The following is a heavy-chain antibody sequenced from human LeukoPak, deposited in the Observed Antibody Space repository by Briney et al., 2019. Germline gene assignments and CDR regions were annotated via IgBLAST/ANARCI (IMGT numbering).Heavy chain of an antibody. CDR2: INPNSGGT. D-gene: IGHD3-3*01. J-gene: IGHJ5*02. V-gene: IGHV1-2*02. CDR3: ARDWEWAVEFNNWFDP. Sequence: ASVKVSCKASGYTFTGYYMHWVRQAPGQGLEWMGWINPNSGGTNYAQKFQGRVTMTRDTSISTAYMELSRLRSDDTAVYYCARDWEWAVEFNNWFDPWGQGTLVTASS. CDR1: GYTFTGYY.